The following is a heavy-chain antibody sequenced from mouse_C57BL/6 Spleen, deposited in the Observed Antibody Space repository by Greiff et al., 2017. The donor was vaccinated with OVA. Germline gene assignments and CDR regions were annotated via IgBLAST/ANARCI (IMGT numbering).Heavy chain of an antibody. CDR3: AREGNYERGAMDY. CDR2: IYPGGGYT. Sequence: VQRVESGAELVRPGTSVKMSCKASGYTFTNYWIGWAKQRPGHGLEWIGDIYPGGGYTNYNEKFKGKATLTADKSSSTAYMQFSSLTSEDSAIYYCAREGNYERGAMDYWGQGTSVTVSS. J-gene: IGHJ4*01. D-gene: IGHD2-1*01. CDR1: GYTFTNYW. V-gene: IGHV1-63*01.